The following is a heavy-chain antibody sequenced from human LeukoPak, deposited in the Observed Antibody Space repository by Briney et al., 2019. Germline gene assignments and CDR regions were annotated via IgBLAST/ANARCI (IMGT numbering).Heavy chain of an antibody. V-gene: IGHV3-9*01. CDR1: GFTFDDYA. D-gene: IGHD2-21*02. CDR2: TSWNSGSI. CDR3: AKDVGVVVTAIDN. Sequence: PARSLRLSCAASGFTFDDYAMHWVRQAPGKGLEWVSGTSWNSGSIGYADSVKGRFTISRDNAKNSLYLQMNSLRAEDTALYYCAKDVGVVVTAIDNWGQGTLVTVSS. J-gene: IGHJ4*02.